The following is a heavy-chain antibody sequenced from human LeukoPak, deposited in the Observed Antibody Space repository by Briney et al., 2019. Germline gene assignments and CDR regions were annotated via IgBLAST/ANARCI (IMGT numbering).Heavy chain of an antibody. CDR3: ARGLENVWENYRYCFDY. J-gene: IGHJ4*02. Sequence: PGGSLRLSCAASGFTFSNFAMHWVRQAPGKGLEWVAVISYDGNNKYYADSVKGQFTISRDNSKNTLYLQMNSLRAEDTAVYYCARGLENVWENYRYCFDYWGQGTLVSVSS. D-gene: IGHD3-16*02. CDR2: ISYDGNNK. CDR1: GFTFSNFA. V-gene: IGHV3-30-3*01.